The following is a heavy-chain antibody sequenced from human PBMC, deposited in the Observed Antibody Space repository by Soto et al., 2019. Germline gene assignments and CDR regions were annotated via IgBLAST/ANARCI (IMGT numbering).Heavy chain of an antibody. D-gene: IGHD3-3*01. J-gene: IGHJ4*02. CDR3: ARGTYYDFWSGYYTGIANDY. Sequence: SETLSLTCTVSGGSISSGGYYWSWIRQHPGKGLEWIGYIYYSGSTYYNPSLKSRVTISVDTSKNQFSLKLSSVTAADTAVYYCARGTYYDFWSGYYTGIANDYWGLGTLVTVSS. CDR1: GGSISSGGYY. V-gene: IGHV4-31*03. CDR2: IYYSGST.